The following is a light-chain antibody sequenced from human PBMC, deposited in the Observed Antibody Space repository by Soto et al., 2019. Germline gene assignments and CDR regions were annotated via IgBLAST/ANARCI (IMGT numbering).Light chain of an antibody. CDR2: DVS. Sequence: QSVLTQPRSLSGSPGQSVTISCTGPTIGAHSFVSWYQDRPDKVPKLLIYDVSQRPSGIPDRFSGSRSANTASLTISGLQADDAAAYYCCSYTGKKVFAFGTGTKVTVL. CDR1: TIGAHSF. V-gene: IGLV2-11*01. J-gene: IGLJ1*01. CDR3: CSYTGKKVFA.